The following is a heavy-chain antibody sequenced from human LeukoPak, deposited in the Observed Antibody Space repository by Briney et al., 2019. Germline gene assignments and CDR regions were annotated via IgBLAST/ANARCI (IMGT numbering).Heavy chain of an antibody. CDR2: INPNSGGT. Sequence: GASVKVSCMASGYTFTGYYMHWVRQAPGQGLEWMGWINPNSGGTNYAQKFQGRVTMTRDTSISTAYMELSRLRSDDTAVYYCARDRGSGWSLDYWGQGTLVTVSS. CDR1: GYTFTGYY. J-gene: IGHJ4*02. D-gene: IGHD6-19*01. CDR3: ARDRGSGWSLDY. V-gene: IGHV1-2*02.